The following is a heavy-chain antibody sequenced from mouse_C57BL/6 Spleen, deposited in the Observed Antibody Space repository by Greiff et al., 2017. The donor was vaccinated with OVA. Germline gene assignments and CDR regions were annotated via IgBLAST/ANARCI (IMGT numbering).Heavy chain of an antibody. CDR2: ISSGSSTI. D-gene: IGHD1-1*01. J-gene: IGHJ1*03. CDR1: GFTFSDYG. Sequence: DVMLVESGGGLVKPGGSLKLSCAASGFTFSDYGMHWVRQAPEKGLEWVAYISSGSSTIYYADTVKGRFTISRDNAKNTLFLQITSLRSEDTAMYYCAREGDYGSGNWYFDVWGTGTTVTVSS. V-gene: IGHV5-17*01. CDR3: AREGDYGSGNWYFDV.